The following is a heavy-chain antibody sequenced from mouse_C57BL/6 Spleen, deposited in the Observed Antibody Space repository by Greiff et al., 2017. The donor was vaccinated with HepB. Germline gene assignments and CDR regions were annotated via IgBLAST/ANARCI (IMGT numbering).Heavy chain of an antibody. Sequence: QVQLKESGAELVKPGASVKISCKASGYAFSSYWMNWVKQRPGKGLEWIGQIYPGDGDTNYNGKFKGKATLTADKSSSTAYMQLSSLTSEDSAVYCCAANWDDWYFDVWGTGTTVTVSS. CDR2: IYPGDGDT. V-gene: IGHV1-80*01. CDR1: GYAFSSYW. D-gene: IGHD4-1*01. CDR3: AANWDDWYFDV. J-gene: IGHJ1*03.